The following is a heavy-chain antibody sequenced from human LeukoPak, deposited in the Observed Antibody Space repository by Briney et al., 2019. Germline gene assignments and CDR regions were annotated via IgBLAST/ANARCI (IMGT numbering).Heavy chain of an antibody. CDR3: ARQSYYSWNRFDN. V-gene: IGHV4-59*08. J-gene: IGHJ4*02. CDR1: GASISSYY. D-gene: IGHD1-1*01. Sequence: PSETLSLTCAVSGASISSYYWSWLRQPPGKGLEWIGYIYYKGNTNSNPSLKSRVTISVDTSKNQFSLRLSSVTAADTAVYYCARQSYYSWNRFDNWGQGTLVTVSS. CDR2: IYYKGNT.